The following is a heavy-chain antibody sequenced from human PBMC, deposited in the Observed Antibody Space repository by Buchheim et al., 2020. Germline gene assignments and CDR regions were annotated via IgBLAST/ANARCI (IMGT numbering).Heavy chain of an antibody. Sequence: QVQLQESGPGLVKPSETLSLTCTVSGGSISGYYWSWIRQPPGKGLEWIGYIHSSGRTNSNPSLKSRVSISIDTSKTQFSLKLSSVTAADTAVYYCARYWEGRTLDYWGRGTL. J-gene: IGHJ4*02. CDR2: IHSSGRT. D-gene: IGHD1-26*01. CDR3: ARYWEGRTLDY. CDR1: GGSISGYY. V-gene: IGHV4-59*08.